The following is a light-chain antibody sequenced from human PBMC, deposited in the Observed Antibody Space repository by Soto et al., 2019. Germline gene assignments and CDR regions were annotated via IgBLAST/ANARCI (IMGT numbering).Light chain of an antibody. V-gene: IGLV2-14*01. Sequence: QSVLTQPASVSGSPGQSITISCTGTSSDVGRYNYVSWYQQHPGKAPKLMIYDVTSRPSGVSYRFSGSKSGNTASLTISGLQAEDEADYYCSSYTTSSSYVFGTGTKVTVL. CDR1: SSDVGRYNY. CDR2: DVT. CDR3: SSYTTSSSYV. J-gene: IGLJ1*01.